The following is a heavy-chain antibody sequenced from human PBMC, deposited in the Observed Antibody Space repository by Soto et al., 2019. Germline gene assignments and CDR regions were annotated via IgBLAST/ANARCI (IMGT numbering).Heavy chain of an antibody. D-gene: IGHD5-12*01. J-gene: IGHJ5*02. CDR1: GFTFSNAW. CDR2: IKSKTDGGTT. CDR3: TTDQASIVATNWFDP. V-gene: IGHV3-15*01. Sequence: GGSLRLSCAASGFTFSNAWMSWVRQAPGKGLEWVGRIKSKTDGGTTDYAAPVKGRFTISRDDSKNTLYLQMNSLKTEDTAVYYGTTDQASIVATNWFDPWGQGTLVTVSS.